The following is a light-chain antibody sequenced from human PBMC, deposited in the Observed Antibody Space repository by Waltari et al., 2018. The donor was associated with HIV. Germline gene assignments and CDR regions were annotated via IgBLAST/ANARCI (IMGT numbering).Light chain of an antibody. CDR3: QVWGRSGDHPDWV. V-gene: IGLV3-12*01. CDR1: NIGGIA. Sequence: SYELTQPHSVSVATAQMARIICGGNNIGGIAVHWYQQRTGQDPVVVIYRDSNRPSRIPERFSGSNPGNTTTLPISRIEAGDEADYYCQVWGRSGDHPDWVFGGGTKLTVL. J-gene: IGLJ3*02. CDR2: RDS.